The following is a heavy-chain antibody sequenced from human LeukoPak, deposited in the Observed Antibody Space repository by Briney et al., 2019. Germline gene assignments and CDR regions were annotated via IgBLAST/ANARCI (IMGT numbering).Heavy chain of an antibody. D-gene: IGHD3-10*01. Sequence: GGSLRLSCAASGFTFSNYAMNWVRQAPGKGLEWVSAISGSGGSTYYADSVKGRFTISRDNSKNTLYLQMNSLRAEDTAVYYCAKDHSGYYGSGELNWFDPWGQGTLVTVSS. J-gene: IGHJ5*02. CDR3: AKDHSGYYGSGELNWFDP. V-gene: IGHV3-23*01. CDR2: ISGSGGST. CDR1: GFTFSNYA.